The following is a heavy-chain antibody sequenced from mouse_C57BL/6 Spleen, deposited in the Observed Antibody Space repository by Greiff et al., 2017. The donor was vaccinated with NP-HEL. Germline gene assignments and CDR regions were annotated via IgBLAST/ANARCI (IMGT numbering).Heavy chain of an antibody. Sequence: EVMLVESGGGLVKPGGSLKLSCAASGFTFSSYAMSWVRQTPEKRLEWVATISDGGSYTYYPDNVKGRFTISRDNAKNTLYLQMSHLKSEDTAMYYCAREDITSYFDVWGTGTTVTVSS. J-gene: IGHJ1*03. V-gene: IGHV5-4*01. D-gene: IGHD1-1*01. CDR3: AREDITSYFDV. CDR2: ISDGGSYT. CDR1: GFTFSSYA.